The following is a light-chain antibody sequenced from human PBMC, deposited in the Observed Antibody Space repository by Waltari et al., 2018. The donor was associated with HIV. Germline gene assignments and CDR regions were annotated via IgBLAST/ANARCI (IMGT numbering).Light chain of an antibody. V-gene: IGKV1-5*03. CDR1: QSIDNW. J-gene: IGKJ2*01. Sequence: DVQMTQSPSNLSASVGDTVVITCRASQSIDNWLAWYLQNPGRAPKLLVTRASILESGVSSRFSGSGSGTEFTLTIRSLQPDDVGTYYCQQYSTHYGFGQGTRVE. CDR2: RAS. CDR3: QQYSTHYG.